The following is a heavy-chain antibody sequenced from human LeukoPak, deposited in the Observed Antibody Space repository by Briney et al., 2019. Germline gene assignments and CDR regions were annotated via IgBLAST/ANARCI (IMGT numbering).Heavy chain of an antibody. CDR2: IYYSGST. V-gene: IGHV4-31*03. J-gene: IGHJ4*02. CDR3: ARAATGGLDY. CDR1: GGSISSGGYY. D-gene: IGHD7-27*01. Sequence: SETLSLTCTVSGGSISSGGYYWSWIRQHPGKGLEWIGYIYYSGSTYYNPSLKSRVTISVDTSKNQFSLKLSSVTAADTAVYYCARAATGGLDYWGRGTLVTVSS.